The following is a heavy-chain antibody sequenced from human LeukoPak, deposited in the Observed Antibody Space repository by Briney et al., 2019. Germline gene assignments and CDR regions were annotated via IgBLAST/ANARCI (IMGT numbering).Heavy chain of an antibody. D-gene: IGHD2-2*01. CDR2: INPNSGGT. CDR3: ARDTCSSTSCSSGP. V-gene: IGHV1-2*02. J-gene: IGHJ5*02. Sequence: GSVKVSCKASGYTFTGYYMHWVRQAPGQGLEWRGWINPNSGGTNYAQKCQGRVTMTRDTSISTAYMELSRLRSDDPAVYYWARDTCSSTSCSSGPWGQGTLVTVSS. CDR1: GYTFTGYY.